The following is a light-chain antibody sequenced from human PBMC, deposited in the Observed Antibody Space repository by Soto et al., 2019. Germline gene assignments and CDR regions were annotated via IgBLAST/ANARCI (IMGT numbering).Light chain of an antibody. J-gene: IGKJ1*01. CDR2: AAS. Sequence: DIQMTQSPSTLSASVGDRVTITCRASQSISTYLNWYQQKLGRAPTLLIYAASSLQSGVPSRFSGGGSGTDFTLPISSLQPEDLAMYFCQQCYSSPRTFGQGTKVEIK. CDR1: QSISTY. CDR3: QQCYSSPRT. V-gene: IGKV1-39*01.